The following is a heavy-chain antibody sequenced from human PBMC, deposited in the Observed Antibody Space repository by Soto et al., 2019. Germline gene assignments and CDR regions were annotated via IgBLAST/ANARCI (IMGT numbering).Heavy chain of an antibody. V-gene: IGHV3-23*01. CDR1: RFTFSSYI. D-gene: IGHD2-2*01. J-gene: IGHJ4*02. Sequence: PGGSLRLSCTASRFTFSSYIMNWVRQAPGKGLEWISTITADGGGTFYADSVKGRFTISRDNSKNTLYLQMDNLRAEDTALYYYAKARGGNAWPEFDCCGQGSQVTVSS. CDR3: AKARGGNAWPEFDC. CDR2: ITADGGGT.